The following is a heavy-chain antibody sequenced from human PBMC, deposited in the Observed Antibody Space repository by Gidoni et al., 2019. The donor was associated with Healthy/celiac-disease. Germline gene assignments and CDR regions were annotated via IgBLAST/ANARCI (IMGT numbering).Heavy chain of an antibody. CDR2: ISSSSSYT. CDR3: ARDKRFGCSGGSCYQYYGMDV. CDR1: GFTFSDYY. D-gene: IGHD2-15*01. V-gene: IGHV3-11*06. Sequence: QVQLVESGGGLVKPGGSLRLSCAASGFTFSDYYMSWIRQAPGKGLEWVSYISSSSSYTNYADSVKGRFTISRDNAKNSLYLQMNSLRAEDTAVYYCARDKRFGCSGGSCYQYYGMDVWGQGTTVTVSS. J-gene: IGHJ6*02.